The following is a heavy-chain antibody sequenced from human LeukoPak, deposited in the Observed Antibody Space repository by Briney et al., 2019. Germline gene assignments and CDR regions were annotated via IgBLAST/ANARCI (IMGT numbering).Heavy chain of an antibody. Sequence: SETLCLTCAVSGDSISGGLDNGGCIGQPPGEGLECVGSVYSIGSTYDNPSLKSRGTISIDTSKTHLSLKLRSVTAADTAVYYCARNPIGDFWPGYKWFAPWGQGTLVTLSS. CDR1: GDSISGGLDN. V-gene: IGHV4-39*07. D-gene: IGHD3/OR15-3a*01. CDR3: ARNPIGDFWPGYKWFAP. CDR2: VYSIGST. J-gene: IGHJ5*02.